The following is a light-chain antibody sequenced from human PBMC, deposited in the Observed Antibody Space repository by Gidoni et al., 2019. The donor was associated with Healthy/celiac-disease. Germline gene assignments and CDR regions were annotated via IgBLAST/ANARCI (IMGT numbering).Light chain of an antibody. CDR3: NSRDSSGNWV. J-gene: IGLJ3*02. CDR1: SLRSYY. Sequence: SSELTQDPAVSVALGQTVRITCQGDSLRSYYASWYQQKPGQAPVLVIYGKNNRPSGIPHRFSGSSSGNTASLTITGAQAEDEADYYCNSRDSSGNWVFGGGTKLTVL. V-gene: IGLV3-19*01. CDR2: GKN.